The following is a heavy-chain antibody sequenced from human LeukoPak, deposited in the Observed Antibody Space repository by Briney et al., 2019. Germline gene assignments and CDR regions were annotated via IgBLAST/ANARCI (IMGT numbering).Heavy chain of an antibody. J-gene: IGHJ3*02. V-gene: IGHV3-64D*08. Sequence: GGSLRLSCSASGFNFNNYAMNWVRQAPGKGLEYVSGISSNGGSTYYADSVKGRCTISRDNSKNTLYLQMSSLRAEDTAVYYCGLAAYYYDSSGSDDAFDIWGQGTMVIVSS. D-gene: IGHD3-22*01. CDR1: GFNFNNYA. CDR3: GLAAYYYDSSGSDDAFDI. CDR2: ISSNGGST.